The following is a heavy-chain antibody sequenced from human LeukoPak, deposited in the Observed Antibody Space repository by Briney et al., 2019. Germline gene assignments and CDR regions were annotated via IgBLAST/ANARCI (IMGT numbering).Heavy chain of an antibody. J-gene: IGHJ6*02. CDR1: GYTFTGYY. Sequence: ASVTVSCKASGYTFTGYYMHWVRQAPGQGLEWMGWINPNSGGTNYAQKFQGRVTMTRDTSISTAYMELSRLRSDDTAVYYCARVAARFGEFVAGMDVWGQGTTVTVSS. CDR3: ARVAARFGEFVAGMDV. CDR2: INPNSGGT. D-gene: IGHD3-10*01. V-gene: IGHV1-2*02.